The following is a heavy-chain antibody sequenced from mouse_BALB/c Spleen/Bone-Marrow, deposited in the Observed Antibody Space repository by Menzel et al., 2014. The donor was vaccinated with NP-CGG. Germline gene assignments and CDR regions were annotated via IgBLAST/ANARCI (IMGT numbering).Heavy chain of an antibody. D-gene: IGHD2-3*01. Sequence: EVKVVESGGGLVQPGGSLKLSCAASGFDFRRYWMSWVRQAPGKGLEWIGEINPESSTINYTPSLKDKFIISSDNAKNTLYLQMSKVRSEDTALYYCARLGYYGYFVDWGQGTTLTVSS. CDR1: GFDFRRYW. CDR3: ARLGYYGYFVD. J-gene: IGHJ2*01. V-gene: IGHV4-1*02. CDR2: INPESSTI.